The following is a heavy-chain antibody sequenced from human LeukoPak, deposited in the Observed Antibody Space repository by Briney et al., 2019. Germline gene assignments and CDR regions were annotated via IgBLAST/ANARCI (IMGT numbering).Heavy chain of an antibody. V-gene: IGHV4-38-2*02. J-gene: IGHJ5*02. CDR3: ARAYSSSWYMNWFDP. CDR2: IYHSGST. Sequence: PSETLSLTCTVSGYSISNGYYWAWLRQPPGKGLKWIGSIYHSGSTYYNPSLNSRVTISVDTSKNQFPLKLSSVTAADTAVYYCARAYSSSWYMNWFDPWGQGTLVTVSS. CDR1: GYSISNGYY. D-gene: IGHD6-13*01.